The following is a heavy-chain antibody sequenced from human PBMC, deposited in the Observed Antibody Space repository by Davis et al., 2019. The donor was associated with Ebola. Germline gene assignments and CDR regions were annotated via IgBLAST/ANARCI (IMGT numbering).Heavy chain of an antibody. Sequence: GGSLRLSCAASGFTFSDYYMSWIRQAPGKGLEWLSYISTSSSYRNYADSVKGRFTISRDNDKNSLYLQLNSLRAEDTAVYYCVVPSGSSTFDYWGQGTLVTVSS. J-gene: IGHJ4*02. CDR3: VVPSGSSTFDY. V-gene: IGHV3-11*06. D-gene: IGHD1-26*01. CDR1: GFTFSDYY. CDR2: ISTSSSYR.